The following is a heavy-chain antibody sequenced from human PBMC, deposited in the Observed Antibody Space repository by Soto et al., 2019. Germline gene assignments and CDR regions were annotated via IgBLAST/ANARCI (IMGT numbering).Heavy chain of an antibody. J-gene: IGHJ4*02. Sequence: GGSLRLSCAASGFTFTNAWMNWVRQAPGKGLEWVGRIKSKIDGGTTDYAAPVKGRFTISRDPSRSTLFLQLDSLRAEDTAIYYCVFGGWNQYFFDYWGQEILVTVSS. CDR1: GFTFTNAW. CDR3: VFGGWNQYFFDY. V-gene: IGHV3-15*01. CDR2: IKSKIDGGTT. D-gene: IGHD3-10*02.